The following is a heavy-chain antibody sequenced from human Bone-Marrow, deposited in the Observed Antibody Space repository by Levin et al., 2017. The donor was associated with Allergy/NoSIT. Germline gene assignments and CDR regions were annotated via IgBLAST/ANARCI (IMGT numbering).Heavy chain of an antibody. Sequence: GSLRLSCAVSGASISGSNWWSWVRQPPGKGLEWLGEIYQSGNTSYNPSLKSRVTISTDKSKNQFSLKLSSMTAADTAVYYCATCGDDCIDVFGIWGQGTMVTVSS. CDR2: IYQSGNT. CDR3: ATCGDDCIDVFGI. V-gene: IGHV4-4*02. J-gene: IGHJ3*02. CDR1: GASISGSNW. D-gene: IGHD2-21*02.